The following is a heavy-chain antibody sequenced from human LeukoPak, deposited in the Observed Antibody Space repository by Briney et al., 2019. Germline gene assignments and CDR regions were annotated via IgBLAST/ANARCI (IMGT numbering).Heavy chain of an antibody. J-gene: IGHJ2*01. V-gene: IGHV3-49*03. D-gene: IGHD6-25*01. CDR3: TSPDRRLAPPRYWYFDL. CDR1: GFTFGDYA. Sequence: PGGSLRLSCTASGFTFGDYAMSWFRQAPGKGLEWVGFIRSKAYGGTTEYAASVKGRFTISRDDSKSIAYLQMNSLKTEDTAVYYCTSPDRRLAPPRYWYFDLWGRGTLVTVSS. CDR2: IRSKAYGGTT.